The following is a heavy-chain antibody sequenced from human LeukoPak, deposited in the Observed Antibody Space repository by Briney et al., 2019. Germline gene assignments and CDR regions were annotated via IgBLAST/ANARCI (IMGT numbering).Heavy chain of an antibody. Sequence: SSETLSLTCSVSGSSFNTYYWSWIRQPAGKALEWIGRIHTSGSADYSPSLQSRVTISVDMSKKEFSLKQTSVTAADTAVYYCARDIVYLIDEDYGWGQGILVTVSS. V-gene: IGHV4-4*07. J-gene: IGHJ4*02. CDR2: IHTSGSA. D-gene: IGHD4-17*01. CDR1: GSSFNTYY. CDR3: ARDIVYLIDEDYG.